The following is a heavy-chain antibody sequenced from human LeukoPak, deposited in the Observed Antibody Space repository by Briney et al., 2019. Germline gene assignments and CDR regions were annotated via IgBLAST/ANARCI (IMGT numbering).Heavy chain of an antibody. D-gene: IGHD3-22*01. V-gene: IGHV4-34*01. J-gene: IGHJ3*02. CDR3: ARGRSYRSGYYSRAFDI. CDR2: INHSGST. CDR1: GGSFSGCY. Sequence: SETLSLTCAVYGGSFSGCYWSWIRQPPGKGLEWIGEINHSGSTNYNPSLKSRVTISVDTSKNQFSLKLSSVTAADTAVYYCARGRSYRSGYYSRAFDIWGQGTMVTVSS.